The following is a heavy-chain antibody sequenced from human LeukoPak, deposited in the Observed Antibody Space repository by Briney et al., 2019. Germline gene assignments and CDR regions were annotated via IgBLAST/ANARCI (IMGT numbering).Heavy chain of an antibody. Sequence: SETLSLTCAVYGGSFSGYYWSWIRQPPGKGLEWIGEINHSGSTNYNPSLKSRVTISVDTSKNQFSLKLSSVTAADTAVYYCARTVVPAAIRTYYCYYMDVWGKGTTVTVSS. D-gene: IGHD2-2*02. CDR1: GGSFSGYY. CDR2: INHSGST. J-gene: IGHJ6*03. CDR3: ARTVVPAAIRTYYCYYMDV. V-gene: IGHV4-34*01.